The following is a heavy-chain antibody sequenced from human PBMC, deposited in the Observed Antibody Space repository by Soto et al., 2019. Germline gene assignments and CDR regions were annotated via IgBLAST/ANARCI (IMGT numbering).Heavy chain of an antibody. CDR1: GNSISSSNW. CDR3: AREDYGSGSYYTHLYYYGMHV. V-gene: IGHV4-4*02. CDR2: IYHSGST. D-gene: IGHD3-10*01. Sequence: SETLSLTYPVSGNSISSSNWWSWVRPPPGKGLEWIGEIYHSGSTNYNPSLKSRVTISVDKSKNQFSLKLSSVTAADTAVYYCAREDYGSGSYYTHLYYYGMHVWRQGTTVT. J-gene: IGHJ6*02.